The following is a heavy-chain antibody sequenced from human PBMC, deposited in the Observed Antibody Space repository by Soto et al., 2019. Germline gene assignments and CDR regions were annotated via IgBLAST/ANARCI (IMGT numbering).Heavy chain of an antibody. D-gene: IGHD3-22*01. CDR1: GGSISSGGYY. J-gene: IGHJ5*02. CDR2: IYYSGST. V-gene: IGHV4-31*03. CDR3: ARASSGYYLNWFDP. Sequence: PSETLSLTCTVSGGSISSGGYYWSWIRQHPGKGLEWIGYIYYSGSTYYNPSLKSRVTISVDTSKNQFSLKLSSVTAADTAVYYCARASSGYYLNWFDPWGQGTLVTVSS.